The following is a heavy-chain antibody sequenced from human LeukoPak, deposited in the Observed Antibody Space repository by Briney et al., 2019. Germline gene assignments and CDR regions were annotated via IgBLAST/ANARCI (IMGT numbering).Heavy chain of an antibody. CDR2: IIPIFGTA. V-gene: IGHV1-69*06. CDR1: GYTFTSYD. J-gene: IGHJ4*02. CDR3: ARQPPTTVTTGPFDY. D-gene: IGHD4-17*01. Sequence: SVKVSCKASGYTFTSYDINWVRQAPGQGLEWMGGIIPIFGTANYAQKFQGRVTITADKSTSTAYMELSSLRSEDTAVYYCARQPPTTVTTGPFDYWGQGTLVTVSS.